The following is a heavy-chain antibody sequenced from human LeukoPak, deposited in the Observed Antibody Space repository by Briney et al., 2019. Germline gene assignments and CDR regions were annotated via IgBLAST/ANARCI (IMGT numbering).Heavy chain of an antibody. CDR1: GYTFTGYY. D-gene: IGHD3-10*01. V-gene: IGHV1-2*06. J-gene: IGHJ4*02. CDR2: INPNSGGT. CDR3: ARVPEWFGELLEHFDY. Sequence: VSVKVSCKASGYTFTGYYMHWVRQAPGQGLEWMGRINPNSGGTNYAQKFQGRVTMTRDTSISTAYMELSRLRSDDTAVYYCARVPEWFGELLEHFDYWGQGTLVTVSS.